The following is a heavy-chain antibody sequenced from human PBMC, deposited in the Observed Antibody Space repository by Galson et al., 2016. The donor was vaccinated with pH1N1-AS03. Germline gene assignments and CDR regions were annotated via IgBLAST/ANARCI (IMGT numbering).Heavy chain of an antibody. CDR1: RGSFGGAY. J-gene: IGHJ4*02. Sequence: LSLTCTVSRGSFGGAYWTWIRQPPGKGLEWIGEIIIGRGIPPTYNPSLKRRVTISIDTSKNQLSLKLRSVTAEDTAIYYCAKVPYSYDKSVFNSWGQGTLVTVSS. V-gene: IGHV4-34*12. D-gene: IGHD3-22*01. CDR3: AKVPYSYDKSVFNS. CDR2: IIIGRGIPP.